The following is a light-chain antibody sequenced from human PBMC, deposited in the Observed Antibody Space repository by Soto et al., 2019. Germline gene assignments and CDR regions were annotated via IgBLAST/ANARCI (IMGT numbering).Light chain of an antibody. Sequence: QSALTQPPSASGSPGQSVTISCTGTSXDIGGYNSVSWYQQHPGKAPRLMIYEVNKRPSGVPDRFSGSKSGYAASLTVSGLQTEDEAFYYCRSSAGIYHYLVFGGGTQLTVL. J-gene: IGLJ3*02. CDR2: EVN. CDR1: SXDIGGYNS. CDR3: RSSAGIYHYLV. V-gene: IGLV2-8*01.